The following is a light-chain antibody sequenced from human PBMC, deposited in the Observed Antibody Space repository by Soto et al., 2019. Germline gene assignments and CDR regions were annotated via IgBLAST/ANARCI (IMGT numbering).Light chain of an antibody. CDR2: LGS. V-gene: IGKV2-28*01. CDR3: MQALQAPLP. J-gene: IGKJ4*01. Sequence: DVVMTQSPLSLPVSPGEPASISCRSSQSLLHSDGYNYLDWFLQRPGQSPQVLIYLGSNRAPGVPDRFSGSGSGTDFTLKISRVEAEDVGVYYCMQALQAPLPFGGGTQVEIK. CDR1: QSLLHSDGYNY.